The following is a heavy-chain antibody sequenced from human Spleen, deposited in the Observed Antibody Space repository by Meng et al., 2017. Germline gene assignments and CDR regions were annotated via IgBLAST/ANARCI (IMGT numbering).Heavy chain of an antibody. D-gene: IGHD4-17*01. J-gene: IGHJ5*02. CDR3: ARRYGASAYNWFDP. Sequence: QVQRQESGPGLVKPAQTLSLTCTVSGGSISSGDYYWSWIRQPPGKGLEWIGYIYYSGSTHYNPSLKSQVTISVDTSKNQFSLKLSSVTAADTAVYYCARRYGASAYNWFDPWGQGTLVTVSS. V-gene: IGHV4-30-4*01. CDR2: IYYSGST. CDR1: GGSISSGDYY.